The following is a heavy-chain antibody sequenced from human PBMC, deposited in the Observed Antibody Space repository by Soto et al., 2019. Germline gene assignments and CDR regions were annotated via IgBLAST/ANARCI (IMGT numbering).Heavy chain of an antibody. J-gene: IGHJ4*02. Sequence: PGGSLRLSCAASGFTFSDYYMSWIRQAPGKGLEWVSSISSSSSYIYYADSVKGRFTISRDNAKNSLYLQMNSLRAEDTAVYYCASEKGWEIGSPYYFDYWGQGTLVTVSS. CDR3: ASEKGWEIGSPYYFDY. CDR2: ISSSSSYI. D-gene: IGHD3-16*01. CDR1: GFTFSDYY. V-gene: IGHV3-11*06.